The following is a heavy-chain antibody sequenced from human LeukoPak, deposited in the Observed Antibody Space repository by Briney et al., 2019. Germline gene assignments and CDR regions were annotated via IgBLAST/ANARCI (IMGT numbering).Heavy chain of an antibody. CDR3: ARDRDTAMGLFDY. CDR2: IIPMFGTA. D-gene: IGHD5-18*01. CDR1: GGTFSSYA. V-gene: IGHV1-69*05. J-gene: IGHJ4*02. Sequence: GASVKVSCKASGGTFSSYAISWVRQAPGQGLEWMGGIIPMFGTADYAQKFRGRVTITTDESTSTAYMELSSLRSEDTAVYYCARDRDTAMGLFDYWGQGTLVTVSS.